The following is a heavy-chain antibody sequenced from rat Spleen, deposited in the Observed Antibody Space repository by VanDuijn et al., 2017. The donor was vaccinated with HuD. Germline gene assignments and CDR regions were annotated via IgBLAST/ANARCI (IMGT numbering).Heavy chain of an antibody. CDR3: ARPTTGIPFNY. CDR1: GFTFSDYY. J-gene: IGHJ2*01. V-gene: IGHV5-22*01. D-gene: IGHD1-9*01. CDR2: ITYEGSNT. Sequence: EVQLVESGGGLVQPGRSLKLSCAASGFTFSDYYMAWVRQAPNKGLEWVASITYEGSNTFYRDSVKGRFTISRDNAKSTLYLQVDSLRSEDTAIYYCARPTTGIPFNYWGQGVMVTVSS.